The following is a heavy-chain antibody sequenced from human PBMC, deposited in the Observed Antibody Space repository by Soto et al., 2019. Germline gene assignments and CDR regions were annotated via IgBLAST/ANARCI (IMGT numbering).Heavy chain of an antibody. CDR1: VFTFSSYG. V-gene: IGHV3-33*01. Sequence: WGSLRLSCSASVFTFSSYGMHWFRQAPGKGLEWVAVIWYDGSNKYYADSVKGRFTISRDNSKNTLYLQMNSLRAEDTAVYYCARGGYSSSWYPSWFDPWGQGTLVTVS. CDR3: ARGGYSSSWYPSWFDP. D-gene: IGHD6-13*01. CDR2: IWYDGSNK. J-gene: IGHJ5*02.